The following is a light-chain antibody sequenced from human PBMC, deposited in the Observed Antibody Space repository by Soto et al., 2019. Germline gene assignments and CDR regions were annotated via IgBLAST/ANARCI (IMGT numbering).Light chain of an antibody. J-gene: IGKJ1*01. CDR3: QQSYSSLWT. CDR2: AAS. Sequence: DIHMTQSPSSLSASVGDRVTLACLASQTISNYLHWYQQKPGKAPKLLIYAASSLQSGVPSRFSGSGSGTDFTLTISSLQPEDFATYYCQQSYSSLWTFGQGTKVDNK. CDR1: QTISNY. V-gene: IGKV1-39*01.